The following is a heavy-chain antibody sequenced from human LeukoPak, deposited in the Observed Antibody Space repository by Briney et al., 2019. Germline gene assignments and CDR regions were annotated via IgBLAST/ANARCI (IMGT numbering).Heavy chain of an antibody. V-gene: IGHV1-58*02. CDR3: AVEAYRGGDCCHFDY. D-gene: IGHD2-21*02. J-gene: IGHJ4*02. Sequence: GASVKVSCKASGFTFSNSAIQWVRQARGQRLEWIGWIGVGRGNTNYAQKFQQRVTITRDMSTSTAYMELSSLRSEDTAVYYCAVEAYRGGDCCHFDYWGQGTLVTVSS. CDR2: IGVGRGNT. CDR1: GFTFSNSA.